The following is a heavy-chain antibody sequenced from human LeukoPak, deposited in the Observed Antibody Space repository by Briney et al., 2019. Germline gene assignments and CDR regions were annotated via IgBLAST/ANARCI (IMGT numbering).Heavy chain of an antibody. CDR3: VRVGRNYDILTGYYNPGDY. D-gene: IGHD3-9*01. CDR1: GYAFTSYG. CDR2: ISAYNGNT. Sequence: ASVKVSCKASGYAFTSYGISWVRQAPGQGLEWMGWISAYNGNTNYAQKLQGRVTMTTDTSTSTAYMELRSLRSDDTAVYYCVRVGRNYDILTGYYNPGDYWGQGTLVTVSS. V-gene: IGHV1-18*01. J-gene: IGHJ4*02.